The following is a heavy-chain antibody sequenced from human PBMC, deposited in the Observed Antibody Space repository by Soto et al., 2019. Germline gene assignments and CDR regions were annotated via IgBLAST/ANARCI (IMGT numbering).Heavy chain of an antibody. CDR1: GAAINTYY. CDR2: FYYSGST. V-gene: IGHV4-59*13. Sequence: QVQLQESGPGLVTPSETLSLSCTVCGAAINTYYWGWIRQPPGKGLECVGYFYYSGSTIYNPSLTRRVPTSVDTSTNQFSLPLNPVIAAYMAVSYCPRGNGHLHLDSWGQGTLVVVSS. J-gene: IGHJ4*02. D-gene: IGHD2-8*01. CDR3: PRGNGHLHLDS.